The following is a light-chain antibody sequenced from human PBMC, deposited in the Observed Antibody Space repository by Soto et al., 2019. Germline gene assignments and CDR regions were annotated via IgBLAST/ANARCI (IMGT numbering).Light chain of an antibody. V-gene: IGKV1-27*01. Sequence: DIQMTQSPSSLSASVGDRVTITCRASQGISNYLAWYQQKTGKVPKLLIYAASTLQSGVPSRFSGSGAGTDFTLTISSLQPEDVATYYGQKYNSAPWTFGQGTKVEIK. CDR1: QGISNY. J-gene: IGKJ1*01. CDR3: QKYNSAPWT. CDR2: AAS.